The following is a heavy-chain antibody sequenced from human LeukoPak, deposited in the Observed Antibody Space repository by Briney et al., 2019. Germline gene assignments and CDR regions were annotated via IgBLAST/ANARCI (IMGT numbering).Heavy chain of an antibody. D-gene: IGHD1-26*01. V-gene: IGHV3-64D*09. Sequence: GGSLRPSCSASGFTFNTYTMHWVRQAPGKGLEYVSSISGGGGTTFYADSVRGRFTISRDNSKNTLYLQMSSLRAEDTALYYCVKDLSGTYSFDYWGQGTLVTVSS. CDR1: GFTFNTYT. CDR3: VKDLSGTYSFDY. J-gene: IGHJ4*02. CDR2: ISGGGGTT.